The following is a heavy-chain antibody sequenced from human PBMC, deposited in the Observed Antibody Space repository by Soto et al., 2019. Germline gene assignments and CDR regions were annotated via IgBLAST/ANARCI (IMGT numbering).Heavy chain of an antibody. CDR1: GGSISSYY. J-gene: IGHJ5*02. V-gene: IGHV4-59*08. Sequence: SETLSLTCAVSGGSISSYYWSWIRQPPGKGLEWIGYIYYSGSTNYNPSLKSRVTISVDTSKNQFSLKLSSVTAADTAVYYCARHGGGYDLFFYWFDPWGQGTLVTVSS. CDR3: ARHGGGYDLFFYWFDP. D-gene: IGHD5-12*01. CDR2: IYYSGST.